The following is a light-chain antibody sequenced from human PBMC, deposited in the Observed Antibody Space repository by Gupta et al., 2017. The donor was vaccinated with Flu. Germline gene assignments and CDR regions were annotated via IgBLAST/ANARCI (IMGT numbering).Light chain of an antibody. J-gene: IGKJ1*01. V-gene: IGKV3-11*01. Sequence: GERATLSCRTSQSVSSYFAWYQQKPGQAPRLLIYEASNRATGIPARFSGSGSGTDFTLIISSLEPEDFAVYYCQQRSSWPWTFGQGTKVEI. CDR2: EAS. CDR1: QSVSSY. CDR3: QQRSSWPWT.